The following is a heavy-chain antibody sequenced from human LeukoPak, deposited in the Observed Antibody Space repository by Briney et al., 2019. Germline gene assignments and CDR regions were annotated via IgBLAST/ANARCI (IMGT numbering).Heavy chain of an antibody. CDR3: ATNPGSDPLDY. CDR2: MEFDGSKI. CDR1: ESTFSKYG. J-gene: IGHJ4*02. Sequence: PGGSLRLSCAASESTFSKYGMHWVRQAPGKGLEWVAFMEFDGSKIYYADTVKGRFTNSRDNSKITLYLEMNSLRIDDTAVYYCATNPGSDPLDYWGQGIMVTVSS. D-gene: IGHD3-10*01. V-gene: IGHV3-30*02.